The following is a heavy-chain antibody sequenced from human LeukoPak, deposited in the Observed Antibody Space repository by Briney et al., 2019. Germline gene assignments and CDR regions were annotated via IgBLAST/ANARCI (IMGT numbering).Heavy chain of an antibody. D-gene: IGHD4-17*01. CDR3: AKDRVDYGVFLNYYYYYGMDV. Sequence: GGSLRLSCAASGFTFSSYGMHWVRQAPGKGLEWVAVISYDGSNKYYADSVKGRFTISRDNSKNTLYLQMNSLRAEDTAVYYCAKDRVDYGVFLNYYYYYGMDVWGKGTTVTVSS. J-gene: IGHJ6*04. CDR1: GFTFSSYG. V-gene: IGHV3-30*18. CDR2: ISYDGSNK.